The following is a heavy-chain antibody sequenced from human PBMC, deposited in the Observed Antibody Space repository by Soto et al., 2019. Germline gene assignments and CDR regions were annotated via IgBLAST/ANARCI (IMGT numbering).Heavy chain of an antibody. CDR3: ARAYCISTNCYRDHYYGMDV. CDR2: IKQDGSDK. D-gene: IGHD2-2*01. CDR1: GFTFSSYW. J-gene: IGHJ6*02. Sequence: GGSLRLSCAASGFTFSSYWMSWVRQAPGKGLEWVANIKQDGSDKYYVDSVKGRFTVSRDNAKNSLYLQMNSLRAEDTAVYYCARAYCISTNCYRDHYYGMDVWGQGTTVTVSS. V-gene: IGHV3-7*01.